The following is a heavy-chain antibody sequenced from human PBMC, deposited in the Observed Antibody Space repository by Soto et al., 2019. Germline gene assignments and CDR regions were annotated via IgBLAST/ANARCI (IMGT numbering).Heavy chain of an antibody. V-gene: IGHV3-74*01. D-gene: IGHD3-22*01. CDR1: GFTFSSYW. CDR2: INSDGSST. CDR3: SRGQTYYYDSSGYYYVDAFDI. Sequence: EVQLVESGGGLVQPGGSLRLSCAASGFTFSSYWMHWVRQAPGKGLVWVSRINSDGSSTSYADSVKGRFTISRDNAKNTMYLQMNSLRAEATAVYYCSRGQTYYYDSSGYYYVDAFDIWGQGTMVTVSS. J-gene: IGHJ3*02.